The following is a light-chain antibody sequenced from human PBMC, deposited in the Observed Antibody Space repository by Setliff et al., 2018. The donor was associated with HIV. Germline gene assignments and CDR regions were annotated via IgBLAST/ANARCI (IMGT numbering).Light chain of an antibody. CDR2: DNN. CDR3: GTWDSSLSAGV. J-gene: IGLJ2*01. V-gene: IGLV1-51*01. Sequence: QSALTQPASVSAAPGQRVTISCSGGSSTIGNDSVSWYQQLPGTSPKLLIYDNNKRPSGIPDRFSGSTSGTSATLGIAGLQTGDEGDYYCGTWDSSLSAGVFGGGTK. CDR1: SSTIGNDS.